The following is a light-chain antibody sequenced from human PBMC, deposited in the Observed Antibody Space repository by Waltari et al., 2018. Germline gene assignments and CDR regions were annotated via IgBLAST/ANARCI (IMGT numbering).Light chain of an antibody. CDR2: HAS. V-gene: IGKV3-20*01. CDR3: QQYVNLPAT. CDR1: QSVCRF. Sequence: ENALTLSPSTLSLSPGERATLSCRASQSVCRFLAWYQQKPGQAPRLLIYHASIRATGIPDRFSGSGSGTDFSLTISGLEPEDFAVYYCQQYVNLPATFGQGTKVEIK. J-gene: IGKJ1*01.